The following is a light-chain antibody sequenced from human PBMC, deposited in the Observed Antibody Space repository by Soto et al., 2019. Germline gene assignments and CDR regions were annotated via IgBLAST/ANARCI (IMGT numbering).Light chain of an antibody. CDR3: QQYGSART. Sequence: EIVWTQSPGTLSLSPGERATLSCRASQSVSSSYLAWYQQKAGQAPRLLIYGASSRATGIPDRCSGSGSWTDFPLTISRLEPEAVEVYYCQQYGSARTFGQGTKVEIK. CDR1: QSVSSSY. V-gene: IGKV3-20*01. J-gene: IGKJ1*01. CDR2: GAS.